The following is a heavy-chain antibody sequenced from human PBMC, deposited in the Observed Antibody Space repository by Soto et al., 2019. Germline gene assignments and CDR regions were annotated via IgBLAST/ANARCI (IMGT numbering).Heavy chain of an antibody. CDR1: GFTFSSYW. J-gene: IGHJ4*02. D-gene: IGHD2-2*01. V-gene: IGHV3-74*01. CDR3: ARGEYPIVEVPTAVDF. Sequence: EVQLVESGGGLVQPGGSLRLSCAASGFTFSSYWMHWVRQVPGKGLAWVSRINNDGNNIGYADPVKGRFTISRDNANNTLYLQMNSLRAEDTAVYYCARGEYPIVEVPTAVDFWGQGTLVTVSS. CDR2: INNDGNNI.